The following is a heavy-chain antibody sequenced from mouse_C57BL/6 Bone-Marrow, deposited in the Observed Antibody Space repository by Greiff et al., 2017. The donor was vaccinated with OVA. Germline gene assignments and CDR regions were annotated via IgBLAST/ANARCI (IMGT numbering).Heavy chain of an antibody. CDR2: IDPSDSYT. J-gene: IGHJ3*01. CDR3: ASSGYAWFAY. Sequence: QVQLKQPGAELVKPGASVKLSCKASGYTFTSYWMQWVKQRPGQGLEWIGEIDPSDSYTNYNQKFKGKATLTVDTSSSTAYMQLSSLTSEDSAVYYCASSGYAWFAYWGQGTLVTVSA. D-gene: IGHD2-2*01. CDR1: GYTFTSYW. V-gene: IGHV1-50*01.